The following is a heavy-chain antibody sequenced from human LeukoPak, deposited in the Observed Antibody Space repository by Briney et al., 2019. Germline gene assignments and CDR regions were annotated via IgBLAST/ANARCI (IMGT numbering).Heavy chain of an antibody. D-gene: IGHD2-2*01. Sequence: GGSLRLSCAASGFTFDDYGMSWVRQAPGTGLEWVSGINWNGGSTGYADSVKGRFTISRDNAKNSLYLQMNSLRAEATALYHCARLGYCSSTSCYYYYYMDVWGKGTTVTVSS. V-gene: IGHV3-20*01. J-gene: IGHJ6*03. CDR2: INWNGGST. CDR3: ARLGYCSSTSCYYYYYMDV. CDR1: GFTFDDYG.